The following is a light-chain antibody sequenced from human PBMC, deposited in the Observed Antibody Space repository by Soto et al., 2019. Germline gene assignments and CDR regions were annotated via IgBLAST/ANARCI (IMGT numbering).Light chain of an antibody. J-gene: IGKJ4*01. CDR2: GAS. Sequence: EIVMTQSPATLSVSPGERATLSCRASQSVSSSYLAWYQQIPGQAPRLLIYGASSRATGIPDRFSGSGSGTDFTLTISRLEPEDFAVYYCQQYGSSPTFGGGTKVDIK. CDR1: QSVSSSY. V-gene: IGKV3-20*01. CDR3: QQYGSSPT.